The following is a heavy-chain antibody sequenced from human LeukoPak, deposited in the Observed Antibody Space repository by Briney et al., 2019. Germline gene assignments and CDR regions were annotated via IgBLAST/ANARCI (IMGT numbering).Heavy chain of an antibody. V-gene: IGHV3-11*04. CDR1: GFTFSDYY. D-gene: IGHD2-21*02. Sequence: GGSLRLSCAASGFTFSDYYMSWIRQAPGKGLEWVSYISSSGSTIYYADSVKGRFTISRDNSKNTLYLQMNSLRAEDTAVYYCAKTGLGRIVVVTAINYFDYWGQGTLVTVSS. CDR2: ISSSGSTI. CDR3: AKTGLGRIVVVTAINYFDY. J-gene: IGHJ4*02.